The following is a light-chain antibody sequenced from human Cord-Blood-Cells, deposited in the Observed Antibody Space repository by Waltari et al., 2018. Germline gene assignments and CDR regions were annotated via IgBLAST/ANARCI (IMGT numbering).Light chain of an antibody. Sequence: DIQMTQSPSSLSASVGDRVTITCRASQSISSYLNWYQQKPGKAPKLLIYAASSLQSWVPSRFSGSGTGTDFTLTSSSLQPADCATYYCQQSYSTPPITFGQGTRLEIK. V-gene: IGKV1-39*01. CDR1: QSISSY. CDR2: AAS. J-gene: IGKJ5*01. CDR3: QQSYSTPPIT.